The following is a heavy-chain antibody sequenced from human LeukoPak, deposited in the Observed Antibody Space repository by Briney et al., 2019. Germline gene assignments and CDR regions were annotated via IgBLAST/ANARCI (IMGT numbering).Heavy chain of an antibody. CDR2: IFYSGST. J-gene: IGHJ6*03. V-gene: IGHV4-59*01. Sequence: KSSETLSLTCTVSGDSINSYYWSWIRQPPGKGLEWIGYIFYSGSTNYNPSLKSRVTISVDTSKNQFSLKLSSVTAADTAVYYCARVPLWFGESTTYYYYYMDVWGKGTTVTVSS. CDR3: ARVPLWFGESTTYYYYYMDV. CDR1: GDSINSYY. D-gene: IGHD3-10*01.